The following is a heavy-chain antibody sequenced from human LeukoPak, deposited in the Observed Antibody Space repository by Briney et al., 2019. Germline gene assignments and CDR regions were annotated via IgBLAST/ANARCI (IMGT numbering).Heavy chain of an antibody. Sequence: GGSLRLSCAASGFTFDDYAMHWVRQAPGKGLEWVSGISWNSGSIGYADSVKGRFTISRDNAKNSLYLQMNSLRAEDTALYYCAKAYGSGIFYGIDVWGQGTTVTVSS. CDR1: GFTFDDYA. V-gene: IGHV3-9*01. D-gene: IGHD3-10*01. J-gene: IGHJ6*02. CDR3: AKAYGSGIFYGIDV. CDR2: ISWNSGSI.